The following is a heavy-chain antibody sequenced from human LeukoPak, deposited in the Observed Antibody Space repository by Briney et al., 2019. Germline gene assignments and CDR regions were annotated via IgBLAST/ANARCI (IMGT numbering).Heavy chain of an antibody. CDR2: NRDKSKSYTT. CDR3: TRPSYYDSRGYSTNGFDI. CDR1: GFTFTTYG. Sequence: LTGGSLRLSCAASGFTFTTYGMHWVRQAPGKGLEWVGRNRDKSKSYTTDYAASVRGRFTISRDDSKNSLYLQMYSLKTEDTAVYFCTRPSYYDSRGYSTNGFDIWGRGTMVTVSS. D-gene: IGHD3-22*01. V-gene: IGHV3-72*01. J-gene: IGHJ3*02.